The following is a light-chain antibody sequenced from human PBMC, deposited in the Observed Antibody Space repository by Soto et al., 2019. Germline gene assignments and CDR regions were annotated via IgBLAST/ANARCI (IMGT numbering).Light chain of an antibody. CDR2: GAS. Sequence: EVVMTQSPGTLSLSAGERATVSCRASQSISSDLAWYQQKPGQAPRLLIYGASTRATDIPARFSGGGSGTEFTINISSLQSEDSAIYYCQQYHDWPPITFGPGTKVHIK. V-gene: IGKV3-15*01. J-gene: IGKJ3*01. CDR1: QSISSD. CDR3: QQYHDWPPIT.